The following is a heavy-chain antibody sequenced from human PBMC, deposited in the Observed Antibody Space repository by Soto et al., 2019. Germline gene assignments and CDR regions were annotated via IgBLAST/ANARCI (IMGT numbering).Heavy chain of an antibody. CDR3: AKTSLRVYYYGMDV. CDR2: ISGSSSTI. CDR1: GFTFSRYS. J-gene: IGHJ6*02. V-gene: IGHV3-48*02. Sequence: EVQLVESGGGLVQPGGSLRLSCAASGFTFSRYSMNWVHQAPGKGLEWVSHISGSSSTIYYTDSAKGRFTVSRDNAKNSLYLQMNSLRDEDTAVYFCAKTSLRVYYYGMDVWGQGTTVTVSS.